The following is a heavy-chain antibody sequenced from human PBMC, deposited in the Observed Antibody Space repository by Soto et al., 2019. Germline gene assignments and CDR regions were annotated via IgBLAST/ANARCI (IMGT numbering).Heavy chain of an antibody. V-gene: IGHV4-39*01. J-gene: IGHJ4*02. CDR3: ARVPDY. CDR2: MYYSENT. Sequence: PSETLSLTCSVSGGFVSSSSYSWGWIRQSPGKGLEWIGTMYYSENTYYNTSLMRQVTISVDMSKNQFSLRMNFVTAADTAVYYCARVPDYWGQGILVT. CDR1: GGFVSSSSYS. D-gene: IGHD2-2*01.